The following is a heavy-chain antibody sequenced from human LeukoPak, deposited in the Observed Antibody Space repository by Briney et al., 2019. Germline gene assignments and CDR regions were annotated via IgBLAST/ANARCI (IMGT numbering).Heavy chain of an antibody. CDR3: ARAPASGYYYEDAFDI. Sequence: SVKVSCKASGGTFSSYAISWVRQAPGQGLEWMGRIIPIFGIANYAQKFQGRATITADKSTSTAYMELSSLRSEDTAVYYCARAPASGYYYEDAFDIWGQGTMVTVSS. CDR2: IIPIFGIA. CDR1: GGTFSSYA. J-gene: IGHJ3*02. D-gene: IGHD3-22*01. V-gene: IGHV1-69*04.